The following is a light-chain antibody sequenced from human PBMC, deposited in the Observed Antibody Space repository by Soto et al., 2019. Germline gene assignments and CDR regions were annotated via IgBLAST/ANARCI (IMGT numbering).Light chain of an antibody. Sequence: EIVLTQSPATLSLSPGERATLSCRASQSVDSCLAWYQQKVGQAPRLLIYDASNRATGIPARFSGSGSGTDFTLTISRLEPEDFAVYYCQHRSNWPPTFGQGTKVDIK. CDR2: DAS. CDR3: QHRSNWPPT. J-gene: IGKJ1*01. V-gene: IGKV3-11*01. CDR1: QSVDSC.